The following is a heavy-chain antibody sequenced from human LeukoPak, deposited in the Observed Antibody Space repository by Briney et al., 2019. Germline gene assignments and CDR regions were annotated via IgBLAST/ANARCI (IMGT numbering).Heavy chain of an antibody. CDR1: GFTFSNYA. CDR3: ARSGWDPWL. D-gene: IGHD1-26*01. Sequence: GRSLRLSCAASGFTFSNYALHWVRQAPGKGLEWVAAISYDGSNKYYADSVKGRFTISRDNSKNTLYLQMNSLRAEDTAVYYCARSGWDPWLWGQGTLVTVSS. J-gene: IGHJ4*02. V-gene: IGHV3-30-3*01. CDR2: ISYDGSNK.